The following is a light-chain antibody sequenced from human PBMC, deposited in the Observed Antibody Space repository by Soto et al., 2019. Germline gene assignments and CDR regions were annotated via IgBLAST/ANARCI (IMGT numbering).Light chain of an antibody. V-gene: IGKV1-5*01. Sequence: DIQMTQSPSTLSASVGDRVTITCRASHSISSWLAWYQQKPGKAPKLLIYDASSLESGVPSRFSGSGAGTEVTLTISGLQPDDFATCYCQQYHRYSPLTVGGGTKVEIK. CDR1: HSISSW. CDR2: DAS. CDR3: QQYHRYSPLT. J-gene: IGKJ4*01.